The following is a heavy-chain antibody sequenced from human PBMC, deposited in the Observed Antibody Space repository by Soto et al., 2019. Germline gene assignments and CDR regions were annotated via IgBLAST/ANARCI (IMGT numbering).Heavy chain of an antibody. CDR2: IKEDGSEK. V-gene: IGHV3-7*01. CDR3: ARDLGRTAAGYYYYYAMDV. D-gene: IGHD2-2*01. J-gene: IGHJ6*02. Sequence: PGGSLRLSCAASGFTFSNYWMNWVRQVPGKGLEWVANIKEDGSEKYFLDSVKGRFTISRDNAENSLYLRMNSLRAEDSAVYYCARDLGRTAAGYYYYYAMDVWGQGTTVTVS. CDR1: GFTFSNYW.